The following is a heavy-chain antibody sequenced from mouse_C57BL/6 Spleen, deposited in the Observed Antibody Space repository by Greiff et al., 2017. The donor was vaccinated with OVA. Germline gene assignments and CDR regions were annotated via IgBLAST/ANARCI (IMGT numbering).Heavy chain of an antibody. Sequence: QVQLQQPGAELVRPGSSVKLSCKASGYTFTSYWMHWVKQRPIQGLEWIGNIDPSDSETHYNQKFKDKATLTVDKSSSTAYMQHSSLTSEDSAVYYCSRSDGYYGYYAMDYWGQGTSVTVSS. CDR1: GYTFTSYW. J-gene: IGHJ4*01. CDR2: IDPSDSET. CDR3: SRSDGYYGYYAMDY. V-gene: IGHV1-52*01. D-gene: IGHD2-3*01.